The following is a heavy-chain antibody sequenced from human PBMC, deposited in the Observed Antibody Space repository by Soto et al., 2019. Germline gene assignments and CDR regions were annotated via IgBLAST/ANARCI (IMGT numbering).Heavy chain of an antibody. Sequence: ASVKVSCKASGGTFSSYTISWVRQAPGQGLEWMGRIIPILGIANYAQKFQGRVTITADKSTSTAYMELSSLRSEDTAVYYCAREPAYYDILTGYYGPFDYWGQGTLVTVSS. CDR2: IIPILGIA. J-gene: IGHJ4*02. CDR3: AREPAYYDILTGYYGPFDY. D-gene: IGHD3-9*01. CDR1: GGTFSSYT. V-gene: IGHV1-69*04.